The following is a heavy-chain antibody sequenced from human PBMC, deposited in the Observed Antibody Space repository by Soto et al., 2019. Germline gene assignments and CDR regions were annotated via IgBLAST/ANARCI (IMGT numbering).Heavy chain of an antibody. D-gene: IGHD6-6*01. V-gene: IGHV3-33*01. CDR2: IWYDGSNK. Sequence: GGSLRLSCAASGFTFSSYGMHWVRQAPGKGLEWVAVIWYDGSNKYYADSVKGRFTISRDNSKNTLYLQMNSLRAEDTAVYYCARDSVEYSSSPWGAYYYYYYMDVWGKGTTVTVSS. CDR3: ARDSVEYSSSPWGAYYYYYYMDV. J-gene: IGHJ6*03. CDR1: GFTFSSYG.